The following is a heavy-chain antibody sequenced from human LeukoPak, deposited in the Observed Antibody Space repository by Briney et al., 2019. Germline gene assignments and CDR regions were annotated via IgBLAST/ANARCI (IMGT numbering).Heavy chain of an antibody. CDR2: IYYSGST. CDR3: VRGWNRIAVSPFDP. Sequence: PSETLSLTCTVSGGSISSGGYYWSWIRQHPGKGLEWIGYIYYSGSTYYNPSLKSRVTISVDTSKNQFSLKLSSVTAADTAVYYCVRGWNRIAVSPFDPWGQGTLVTVSS. CDR1: GGSISSGGYY. V-gene: IGHV4-31*03. J-gene: IGHJ5*02. D-gene: IGHD6-19*01.